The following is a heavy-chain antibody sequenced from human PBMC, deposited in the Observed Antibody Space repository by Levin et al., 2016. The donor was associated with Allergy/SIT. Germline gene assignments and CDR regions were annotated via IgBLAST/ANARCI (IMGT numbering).Heavy chain of an antibody. D-gene: IGHD2-15*01. CDR1: GYTFSFNG. J-gene: IGHJ4*01. CDR2: INDHNGNT. CDR3: ARDRCTTGTCYNSRLDF. Sequence: ASVKVSCKASGYTFSFNGLSWVRQAPGQGLEWIGWINDHNGNTQYAQKFQGRASMTTDTSTSTAYMELRGLTSDDTAVYYCARDRCTTGTCYNSRLDFWGHGTLVTVSS. V-gene: IGHV1-18*01.